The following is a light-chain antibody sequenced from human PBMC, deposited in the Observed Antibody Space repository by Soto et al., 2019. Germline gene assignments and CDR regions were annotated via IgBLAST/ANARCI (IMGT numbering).Light chain of an antibody. Sequence: QSALTQPASVSGSPGQSITISCTGTSSDVGGYNYVSWYQQHPGKAPKLMIFEVSNRPSGVSNRFSGSKSGNTASLTISGLQAEDEADYSCSSYTITTALVFGTGTKLTVL. V-gene: IGLV2-14*01. CDR3: SSYTITTALV. CDR1: SSDVGGYNY. J-gene: IGLJ1*01. CDR2: EVS.